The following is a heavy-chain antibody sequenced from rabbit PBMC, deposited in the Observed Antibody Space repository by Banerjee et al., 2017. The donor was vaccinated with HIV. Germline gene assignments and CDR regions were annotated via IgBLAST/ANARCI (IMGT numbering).Heavy chain of an antibody. CDR3: ARGYGGSTGSTGYFNL. V-gene: IGHV1S40*01. J-gene: IGHJ4*01. CDR2: IYAGSSGST. D-gene: IGHD4-2*01. Sequence: QSLEESGGDLVKPGVSLTLTCTASGFDFSSDAMCWVRQAPGKGLEWIACIYAGSSGSTYYASWAKGRFTISKTSSTAVTLQMTSLTAADTATYFCARGYGGSTGSTGYFNLWGQGTLVTVS. CDR1: GFDFSSDA.